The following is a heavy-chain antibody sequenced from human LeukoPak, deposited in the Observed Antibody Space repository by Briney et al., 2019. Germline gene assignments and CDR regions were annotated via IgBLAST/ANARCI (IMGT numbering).Heavy chain of an antibody. D-gene: IGHD1-26*01. Sequence: GASVKVSCKASGYTFTGYPLHWVRQAPGQGLEWMGWVNPNSGGTNYAQKFQGRVTMTRDTSISTAYMELSRLRSDDTAVYYCARDRSWERRDYWGQGTLVTVSS. CDR2: VNPNSGGT. J-gene: IGHJ4*02. V-gene: IGHV1-2*02. CDR1: GYTFTGYP. CDR3: ARDRSWERRDY.